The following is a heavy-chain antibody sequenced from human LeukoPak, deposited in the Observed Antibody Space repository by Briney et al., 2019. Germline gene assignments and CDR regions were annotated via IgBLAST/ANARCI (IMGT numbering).Heavy chain of an antibody. CDR2: ITWNGGST. CDR1: GFPLDNYG. V-gene: IGHV3-20*04. D-gene: IGHD6-13*01. CDR3: AKGPYSSSWYIDY. J-gene: IGHJ4*02. Sequence: GGSLRLSCAASGFPLDNYGMAWVRQGPGKGLEWVSGITWNGGSTAYADSVKGRFAISRDNSKNSLYLQMNSLRTEDTALYYCAKGPYSSSWYIDYWGQGTLVTVSS.